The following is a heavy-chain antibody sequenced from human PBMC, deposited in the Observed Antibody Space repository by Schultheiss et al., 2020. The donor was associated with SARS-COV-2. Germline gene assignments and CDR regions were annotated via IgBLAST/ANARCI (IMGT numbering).Heavy chain of an antibody. CDR3: TTAMPRARY. J-gene: IGHJ4*02. V-gene: IGHV3-23*01. Sequence: GGSLRLSCAASGFTVSSNYMSWVRQAPGKGLEWVSAISGSGGSTYYADSVKGRFTISRDNSKNTLYLQMNSLKTEDTAVYYCTTAMPRARYWGQGTLVTVSS. CDR1: GFTVSSNY. D-gene: IGHD2-2*01. CDR2: ISGSGGST.